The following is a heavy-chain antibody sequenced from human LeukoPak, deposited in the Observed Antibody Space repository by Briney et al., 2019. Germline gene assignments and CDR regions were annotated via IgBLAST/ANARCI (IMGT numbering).Heavy chain of an antibody. CDR3: AREEYGDYSDY. J-gene: IGHJ4*02. CDR1: GYTFTSYG. Sequence: ASVKVSCKTSGYTFTSYGIGWVRQAPGQGLEWMGWISAYNGNTNYAQKLQGRVTMTTDTSTSTAYMELRSLRSDDTAVYYCAREEYGDYSDYWGQGTLVTVSS. D-gene: IGHD4-17*01. V-gene: IGHV1-18*01. CDR2: ISAYNGNT.